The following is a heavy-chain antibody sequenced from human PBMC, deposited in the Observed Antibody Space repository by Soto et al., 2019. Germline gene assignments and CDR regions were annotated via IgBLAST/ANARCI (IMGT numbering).Heavy chain of an antibody. J-gene: IGHJ4*02. CDR1: GGSISTSDSY. V-gene: IGHV4-39*01. D-gene: IGHD5-12*01. CDR2: IYYNGDT. Sequence: QLQLQESGPGLVKPSETLSLTCTVSGGSISTSDSYWGWIRQPPGKGLEWIANIYYNGDTYYNPSRKSRVSISKDTSKHQFSLNLSSVAAADKAVYYCARHLTRDPEGGYEVWGQGTLVTVSS. CDR3: ARHLTRDPEGGYEV.